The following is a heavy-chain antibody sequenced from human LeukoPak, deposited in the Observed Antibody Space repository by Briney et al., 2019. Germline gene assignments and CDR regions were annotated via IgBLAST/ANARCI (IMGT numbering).Heavy chain of an antibody. V-gene: IGHV1-46*01. J-gene: IGHJ3*02. CDR3: AGASSGGIYQAFDI. CDR2: INPTGGST. CDR1: GYTFTNYY. D-gene: IGHD1-26*01. Sequence: GASVKVSCKASGYTFTNYYMHWVRQAPGQGLEWMGIINPTGGSTTHAQKFQGRVTMARDTSTSTVYMELSSLRSEDMAVYYCAGASSGGIYQAFDIWGQGTMVTVSS.